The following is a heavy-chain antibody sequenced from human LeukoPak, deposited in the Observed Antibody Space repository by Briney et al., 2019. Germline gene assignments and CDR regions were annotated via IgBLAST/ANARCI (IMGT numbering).Heavy chain of an antibody. CDR2: INHSGST. CDR1: GGSFSGYY. J-gene: IGHJ4*02. CDR3: ARGLSDVY. Sequence: SETLSLICAVYGGSFSGYYWSWIRQPPGKGLEWTGEINHSGSTNYNPSLQSRVTISLDTSKNQFSLKLTSVTAADTAVYYCARGLSDVYWGQGTLVTVSS. V-gene: IGHV4-34*01.